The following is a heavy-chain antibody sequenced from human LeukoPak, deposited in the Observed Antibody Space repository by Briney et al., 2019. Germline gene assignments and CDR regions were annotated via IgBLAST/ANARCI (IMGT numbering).Heavy chain of an antibody. CDR2: ISWNSGSI. CDR1: GFTFDDYA. CDR3: VKDRRATVTTSRFQQ. V-gene: IGHV3-9*03. D-gene: IGHD4-17*01. J-gene: IGHJ1*01. Sequence: GRSLRLSCAAYGFTFDDYAMHWVRQVPGKGLEWVSGISWNSGSIGYADSVKGRFTISRDNAKNSLHLQMDSLRPEDMALYYCVKDRRATVTTSRFQQWGQGTLVTVSS.